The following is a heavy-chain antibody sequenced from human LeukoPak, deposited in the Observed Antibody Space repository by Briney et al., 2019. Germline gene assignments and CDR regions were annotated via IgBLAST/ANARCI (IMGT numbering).Heavy chain of an antibody. D-gene: IGHD1-26*01. CDR2: TYYRSKWYN. CDR1: GDSVSSNSAA. V-gene: IGHV6-1*01. Sequence: SQTLSLTCAISGDSVSSNSAAWNWIRQSPSRGLEWLGRTYYRSKWYNDYAVSVKSRITINPDTSKNQFSLQLNSVTPEDTAVYYCARESYSGSYFVLGARPYYFDYWGQGTLVTVSS. J-gene: IGHJ4*02. CDR3: ARESYSGSYFVLGARPYYFDY.